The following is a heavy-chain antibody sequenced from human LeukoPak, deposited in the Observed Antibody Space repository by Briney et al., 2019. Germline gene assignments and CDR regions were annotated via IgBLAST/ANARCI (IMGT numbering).Heavy chain of an antibody. D-gene: IGHD2-15*01. CDR1: GFTFSSYA. Sequence: GGSLRLSCAASGFTFSSYAMSWVRQAPGKGLEWVSAISGSGGSTYYADSVKGRFTISRDNSKNTLYLQMNSLRAEDTAVYYCARDGGGGPYYYGMDVWGQGTTVTVSS. CDR3: ARDGGGGPYYYGMDV. J-gene: IGHJ6*02. CDR2: ISGSGGST. V-gene: IGHV3-23*01.